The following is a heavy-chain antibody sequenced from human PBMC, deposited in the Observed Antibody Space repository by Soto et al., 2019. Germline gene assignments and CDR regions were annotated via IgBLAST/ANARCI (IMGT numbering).Heavy chain of an antibody. CDR2: ISSSSSYI. CDR1: GFTFSSYS. Sequence: GGSLRLSCAASGFTFSSYSMNWVRQAPGKGLEWVSSISSSSSYIYYADSVKGRFTISRDNAKNSLYLQMNSLRAEDTAVYYCARDPYGDYPRDDAFDIWGQGTMVTVSS. J-gene: IGHJ3*02. CDR3: ARDPYGDYPRDDAFDI. D-gene: IGHD4-17*01. V-gene: IGHV3-21*01.